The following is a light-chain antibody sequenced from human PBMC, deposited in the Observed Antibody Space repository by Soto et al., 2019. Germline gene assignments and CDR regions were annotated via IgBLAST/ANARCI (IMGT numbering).Light chain of an antibody. CDR1: QSVSSTY. Sequence: EIVLTQSPGTLSLSPGERATLSCRASQSVSSTYLAWFQQTPGQAPRLLIYGASNRATGIPDRFSGSGSGTDFTLTISRLEPEDFAVYYCQQYGSSPYTFGQGTNLEIK. V-gene: IGKV3-20*01. CDR3: QQYGSSPYT. CDR2: GAS. J-gene: IGKJ2*01.